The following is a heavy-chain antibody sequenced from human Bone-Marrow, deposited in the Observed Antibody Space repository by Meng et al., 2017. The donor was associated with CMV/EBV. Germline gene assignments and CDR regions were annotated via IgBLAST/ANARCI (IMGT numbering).Heavy chain of an antibody. Sequence: SETLSLTCAVYGGFFSGYYWSWIRPPPGEGLEWIGEIDYSGKTNYNLSLKSRVTISVDTSKKQFSLKLSSMSAANTAVYCWGRGYNGPGIAVPGANIDSWGQGTLVTVSS. CDR1: GGFFSGYY. CDR2: IDYSGKT. D-gene: IGHD6-19*01. J-gene: IGHJ4*02. V-gene: IGHV4-34*01. CDR3: GRGYNGPGIAVPGANIDS.